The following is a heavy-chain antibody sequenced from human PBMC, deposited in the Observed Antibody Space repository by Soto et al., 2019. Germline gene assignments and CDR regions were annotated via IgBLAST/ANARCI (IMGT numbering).Heavy chain of an antibody. J-gene: IGHJ1*01. CDR1: GFTFSDYY. D-gene: IGHD2-2*02. V-gene: IGHV3-11*01. CDR3: ARAPLRCSSTSCYSTAEYFQH. Sequence: QVQLVESGGGLVKPGGSLRLSCAASGFTFSDYYMSWIRQAPGKGLEWVSYISSSGSTIYYADSVKGRFTISRDNAKNSLYLQMNSLRAEDPAVYYCARAPLRCSSTSCYSTAEYFQHWGQGTLVTVSS. CDR2: ISSSGSTI.